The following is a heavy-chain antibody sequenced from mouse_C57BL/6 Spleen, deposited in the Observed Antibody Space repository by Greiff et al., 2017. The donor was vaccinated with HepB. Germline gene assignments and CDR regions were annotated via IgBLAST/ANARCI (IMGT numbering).Heavy chain of an antibody. V-gene: IGHV1-42*01. Sequence: VQLKQSGPELVKPGASVKISCKASGYSFTGYYMNWVKQSPEKSLEWIGEINPSTGGTTYNQKFKAKATLTVDKSSSTAYMQLKSLTSEDSAVYYCARSVHRGYYFDYWGQGTTLTVSS. CDR3: ARSVHRGYYFDY. CDR2: INPSTGGT. CDR1: GYSFTGYY. J-gene: IGHJ2*01.